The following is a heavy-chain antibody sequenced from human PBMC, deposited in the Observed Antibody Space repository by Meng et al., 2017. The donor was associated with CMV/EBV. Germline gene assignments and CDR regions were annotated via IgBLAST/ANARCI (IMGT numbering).Heavy chain of an antibody. D-gene: IGHD1-26*01. V-gene: IGHV3-7*01. J-gene: IGHJ4*02. CDR2: IKQDGSEK. CDR3: AREGWEQRGFDY. CDR1: GFTFSSYW. Sequence: GESLKISCVASGFTFSSYWMSWVRQAPGKGLEWVANIKQDGSEKYYVDSVKGRFTISRDNAKNSLYLQMNSLRAEDTAVYYCAREGWEQRGFDYWGQGTLVTVSS.